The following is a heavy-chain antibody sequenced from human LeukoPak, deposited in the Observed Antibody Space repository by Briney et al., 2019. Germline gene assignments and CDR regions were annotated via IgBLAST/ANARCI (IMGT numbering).Heavy chain of an antibody. CDR3: ARDRTGELWSDY. Sequence: SETLSLTCTVSGGSISSYYWSWIRQPPGKGLEWIGYIYYSGSTNYNPSLKSRVTVSVDTSKNQFSLKLSSVTAADTAVYYCARDRTGELWSDYWGQGTLVTVSS. CDR2: IYYSGST. CDR1: GGSISSYY. V-gene: IGHV4-59*01. D-gene: IGHD5-18*01. J-gene: IGHJ4*02.